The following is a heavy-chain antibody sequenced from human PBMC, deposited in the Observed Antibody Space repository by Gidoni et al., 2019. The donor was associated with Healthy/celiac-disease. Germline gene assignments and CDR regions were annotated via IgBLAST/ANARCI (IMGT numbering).Heavy chain of an antibody. D-gene: IGHD6-6*01. V-gene: IGHV4-39*01. Sequence: LQLQESGPGLVKPSETLSLTCTVSGGSIRSRNYYWDWIRQSPGKGLEWIGSMYYSGNTYYNPALKSRVTISEDTSNNQFSLKLNSVTAADTAVYYCARRGIAALDYMDVWGKGTTVTVSS. J-gene: IGHJ6*03. CDR1: GGSIRSRNYY. CDR3: ARRGIAALDYMDV. CDR2: MYYSGNT.